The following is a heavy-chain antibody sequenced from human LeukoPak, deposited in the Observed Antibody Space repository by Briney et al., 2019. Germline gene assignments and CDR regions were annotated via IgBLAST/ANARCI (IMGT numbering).Heavy chain of an antibody. CDR3: ARGSGDYDFWSGSPPPYNWFDP. V-gene: IGHV4-31*03. CDR1: GGSISSANFY. J-gene: IGHJ5*02. D-gene: IGHD3-3*01. Sequence: SETLSLTCTVSGGSISSANFYWNWIRQHPHPGKGLEWIGSIYFNGNTLYNPSLKSRVTISVDTSKNQFSLKLSSVTAADTAVYYCARGSGDYDFWSGSPPPYNWFDPWGQGTLVTVSS. CDR2: IYFNGNT.